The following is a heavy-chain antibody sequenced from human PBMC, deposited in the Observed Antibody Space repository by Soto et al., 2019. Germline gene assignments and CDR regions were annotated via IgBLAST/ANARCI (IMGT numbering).Heavy chain of an antibody. Sequence: QVHLVQSGAEVKRPGDSVKVSCKASGYTFTDYHIHWVRQAPGQGLEWMGRITPKSGEIYYSPKFQGRVPLTRDTSISTAYMELTTLRFDDTAVYYWARAPILGHTGDFDYWGQGTLATVSS. CDR1: GYTFTDYH. CDR2: ITPKSGEI. CDR3: ARAPILGHTGDFDY. V-gene: IGHV1-2*02. D-gene: IGHD1-26*01. J-gene: IGHJ4*02.